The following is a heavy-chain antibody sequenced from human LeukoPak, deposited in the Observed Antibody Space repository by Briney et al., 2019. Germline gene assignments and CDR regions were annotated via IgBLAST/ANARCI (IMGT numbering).Heavy chain of an antibody. CDR3: ARGSGRDYDSSGYFLDY. CDR2: IIPIFGTA. D-gene: IGHD3-22*01. CDR1: GYTFTGYS. Sequence: GASVKVSCKASGYTFTGYSMHWVRQAPGQGLEWMGRIIPIFGTANYAQKFQGRVTITTDESTSTAYMELSSLRSEDTAVYYCARGSGRDYDSSGYFLDYWGQGTLVTVSS. J-gene: IGHJ4*02. V-gene: IGHV1-69*05.